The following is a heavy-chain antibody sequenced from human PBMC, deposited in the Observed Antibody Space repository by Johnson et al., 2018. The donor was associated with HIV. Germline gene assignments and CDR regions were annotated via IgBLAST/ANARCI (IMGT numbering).Heavy chain of an antibody. CDR1: GFTFSSYA. CDR2: ISYDGSIK. CDR3: ARDWDGWLQSDAFDI. Sequence: QMLLVESGGGVVQPGRSLRLSCAASGFTFSSYAMHWVRQAPGKGLEWVAVISYDGSIKYYGDSVKGRFTISSDNAKNTLYLQMNSLRPEDTAVYDCARDWDGWLQSDAFDIWGQGTMVTVSS. D-gene: IGHD5-24*01. V-gene: IGHV3-30*04. J-gene: IGHJ3*02.